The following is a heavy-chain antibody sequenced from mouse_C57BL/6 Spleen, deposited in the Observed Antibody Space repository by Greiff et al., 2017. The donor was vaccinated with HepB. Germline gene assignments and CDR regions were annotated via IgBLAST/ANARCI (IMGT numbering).Heavy chain of an antibody. V-gene: IGHV1-9*01. D-gene: IGHD3-3*01. J-gene: IGHJ4*01. CDR1: GYTFTDYW. Sequence: VQLQQSGAELMKPGASVKLSCKATGYTFTDYWIEWIKQRPGHGLEWIGEILPGSGNTNYNEKFKGKATFTADTSSNTAYMQLSSLTTEDSAIYYCARRGDRRTMDYWGQGTSVTVSS. CDR3: ARRGDRRTMDY. CDR2: ILPGSGNT.